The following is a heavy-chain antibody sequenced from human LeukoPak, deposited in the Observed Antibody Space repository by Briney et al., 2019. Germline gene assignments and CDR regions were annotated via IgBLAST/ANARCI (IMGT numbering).Heavy chain of an antibody. J-gene: IGHJ3*02. CDR1: GGSFSGYY. D-gene: IGHD3-10*01. Sequence: SETLSLTCAVYGGSFSGYYRSWIRQPPGKGLEWIGEINHSGSTNYNPSLKSRVTISVDTSKNQFSLKLSSVTAADTAVYYCAGTLLLWFGESSDAFDIWGQGTMVTVSS. V-gene: IGHV4-34*01. CDR2: INHSGST. CDR3: AGTLLLWFGESSDAFDI.